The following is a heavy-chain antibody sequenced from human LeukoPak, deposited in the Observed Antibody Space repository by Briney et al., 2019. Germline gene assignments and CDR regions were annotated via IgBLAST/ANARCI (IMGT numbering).Heavy chain of an antibody. CDR1: GFTLSSYA. CDR2: ISGSGGST. D-gene: IGHD1-26*01. CDR3: AKRSGSYHVDY. Sequence: GGSLRLSCAASGFTLSSYAMSWVRQAPGKGLEWVSAISGSGGSTYYADSVKGRFTISRDNSRNTLYLQMNSLRAEDTAVYYCAKRSGSYHVDYWGQGTLVTVSS. J-gene: IGHJ4*02. V-gene: IGHV3-23*01.